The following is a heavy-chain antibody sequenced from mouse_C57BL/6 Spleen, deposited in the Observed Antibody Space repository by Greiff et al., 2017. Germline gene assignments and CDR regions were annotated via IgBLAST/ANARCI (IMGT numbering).Heavy chain of an antibody. CDR1: GYSFTDYN. V-gene: IGHV1-39*01. D-gene: IGHD5-1*01. Sequence: VQLQQSGPELVQPGASVKISCKASGYSFTDYNMNWVKQSNGKSLEWIGVINPNYGTTSYNQKFKGKATLTVDQSSRPAYMQLTSLTSQDSAVYYCASHSIEYFYYFDYWGPGTTLTVSS. CDR2: INPNYGTT. J-gene: IGHJ2*01. CDR3: ASHSIEYFYYFDY.